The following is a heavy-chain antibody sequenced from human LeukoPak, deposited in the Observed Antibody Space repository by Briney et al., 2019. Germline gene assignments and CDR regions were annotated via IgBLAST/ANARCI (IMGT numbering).Heavy chain of an antibody. Sequence: PGGSLRLSCAASGFIFSDYYMSWIRQAPGKGLEWVSYISSSGSSICYADSVKGRFTISRDNAKDSLYLQMNSLRAEDTAVYYCAKRRARDIVVVVAATPFGYWGQGTLVTVSS. V-gene: IGHV3-11*01. D-gene: IGHD2-15*01. J-gene: IGHJ4*02. CDR1: GFIFSDYY. CDR2: ISSSGSSI. CDR3: AKRRARDIVVVVAATPFGY.